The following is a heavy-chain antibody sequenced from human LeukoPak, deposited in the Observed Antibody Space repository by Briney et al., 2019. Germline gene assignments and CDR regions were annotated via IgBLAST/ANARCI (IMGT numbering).Heavy chain of an antibody. CDR2: ITSSSSDI. V-gene: IGHV3-21*01. J-gene: IGHJ4*02. CDR1: GFTFSSYS. Sequence: GGSLRLSCAASGFTFSSYSMNWVRQAPGKGLEWVSSITSSSSDIFYADSVKGRFTISRDNAQNSLSLQMNSLRAEDTATYYCARENIIDYWGQGTLVTVSS. D-gene: IGHD2/OR15-2a*01. CDR3: ARENIIDY.